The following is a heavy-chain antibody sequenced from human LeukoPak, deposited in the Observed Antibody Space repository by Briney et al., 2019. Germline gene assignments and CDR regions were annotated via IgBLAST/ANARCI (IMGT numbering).Heavy chain of an antibody. J-gene: IGHJ4*02. Sequence: GGSLRLSCAASGFTFSSYAMHWVRQAPGKGLEYVSAISSNGGSTYYANSVKGRFTISRDNSKNSLYLQMNSLRAEDTAVYYCARRSGIAVAGAFDYWGQGTLVTVSS. D-gene: IGHD6-19*01. CDR2: ISSNGGST. V-gene: IGHV3-64*01. CDR3: ARRSGIAVAGAFDY. CDR1: GFTFSSYA.